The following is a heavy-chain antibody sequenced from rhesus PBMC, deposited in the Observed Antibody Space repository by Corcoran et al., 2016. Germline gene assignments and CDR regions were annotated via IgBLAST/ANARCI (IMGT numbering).Heavy chain of an antibody. CDR3: ARDAPGRYWGGFDY. J-gene: IGHJ4*01. V-gene: IGHV3S18*01. CDR2: ISDTSGRT. D-gene: IGHD3-40*01. CDR1: GFGFSDYY. Sequence: EVQLVGSGGGLAKPGGSLRLSCAASGFGFSDYYMYWVRQAPGKGLERVSGISDTSGRTYYADTGKGRITITRENAKNTLYRQMDSLRAEDTAGYYGARDAPGRYWGGFDYWGQGVLVTVSS.